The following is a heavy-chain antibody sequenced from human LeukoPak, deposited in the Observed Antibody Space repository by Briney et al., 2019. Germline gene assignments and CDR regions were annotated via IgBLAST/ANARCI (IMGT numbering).Heavy chain of an antibody. Sequence: GGSLRLSCAASGFTVSSNYMSWVRQAPGKGLEWVSVIYSGGSTYYADSVKGHFTISRDHSKNTLYLQMNSLRAEDTAIYYCAKDLIAYSYGYAGRSNFDYWGQGTLVTVSS. D-gene: IGHD5-18*01. CDR2: IYSGGST. CDR1: GFTVSSNY. CDR3: AKDLIAYSYGYAGRSNFDY. J-gene: IGHJ4*02. V-gene: IGHV3-53*01.